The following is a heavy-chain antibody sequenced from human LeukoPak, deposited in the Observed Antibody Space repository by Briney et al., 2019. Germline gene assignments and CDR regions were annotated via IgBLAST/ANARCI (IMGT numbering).Heavy chain of an antibody. CDR1: GYTFTDYY. J-gene: IGHJ4*02. CDR2: VDPEDGET. V-gene: IGHV1-69-2*01. CDR3: ATLNGRLVEYTGGY. D-gene: IGHD7-27*01. Sequence: ASVKISCKVPGYTFTDYYMHWVQQAPGKGLEWMGPVDPEDGETIYAEKFQGRVTITADTSTDTAYMELSSLRSEDTAVYYCATLNGRLVEYTGGYWGQGTLVTVSS.